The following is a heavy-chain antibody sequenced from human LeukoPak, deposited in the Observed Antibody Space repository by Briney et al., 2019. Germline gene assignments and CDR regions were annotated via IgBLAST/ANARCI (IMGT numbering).Heavy chain of an antibody. Sequence: ASVKVSCKASGYTFTGYYMHWVRQAPGQGLEWMGWINPNSGGTNYAQKFQGRVTMTRDTSISTAYMELSRLRYDETAVYYCERGDCSSTSCYTGGYYYYYYYMDVWGKGTTVTVSS. D-gene: IGHD2-2*02. CDR1: GYTFTGYY. J-gene: IGHJ6*03. V-gene: IGHV1-2*02. CDR3: ERGDCSSTSCYTGGYYYYYYYMDV. CDR2: INPNSGGT.